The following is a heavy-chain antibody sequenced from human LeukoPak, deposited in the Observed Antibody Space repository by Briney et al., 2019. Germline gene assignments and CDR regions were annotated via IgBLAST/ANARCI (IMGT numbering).Heavy chain of an antibody. CDR3: AKDQYYDILTGYFPFDY. CDR1: GFTFSSYA. D-gene: IGHD3-9*01. CDR2: ISGSGGST. Sequence: GSLRLSCAASGFTFSSYAMSWVRQAPGKGLEWVSAISGSGGSTYYADSVKGRFTISRDNSKNTLYLQMNSLRAEDTAVYYCAKDQYYDILTGYFPFDYWGQGTLVTVSS. V-gene: IGHV3-23*01. J-gene: IGHJ4*02.